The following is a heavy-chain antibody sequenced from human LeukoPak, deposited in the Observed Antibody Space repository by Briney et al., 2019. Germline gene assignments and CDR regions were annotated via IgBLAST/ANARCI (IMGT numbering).Heavy chain of an antibody. D-gene: IGHD6-19*01. J-gene: IGHJ4*02. CDR1: GYTFTGYF. CDR2: IKPSSGGT. CDR3: ARDLAGSGYYDY. Sequence: ASVKVSCKASGYTFTGYFMHWVRQAPGQGLEWMGWIKPSSGGTNYAQKFQGRVTMTRDTSISTAYIELSRLTSDDTAMYYCARDLAGSGYYDYWGQGTLVTASS. V-gene: IGHV1-2*02.